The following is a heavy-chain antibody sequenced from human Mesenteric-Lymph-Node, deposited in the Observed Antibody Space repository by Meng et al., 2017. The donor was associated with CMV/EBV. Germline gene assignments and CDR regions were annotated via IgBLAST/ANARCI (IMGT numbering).Heavy chain of an antibody. J-gene: IGHJ4*02. Sequence: GESLKISCAASGFTFSSYSMNWVRQAPGKGLEWVSSISSSSSYIYYADSVKGRFTISRDNAKNSLYLQMNSLRAEDTAVYYCARDADHYDFWSGADYWGQGTLVTVSS. D-gene: IGHD3-3*01. CDR2: ISSSSSYI. CDR1: GFTFSSYS. V-gene: IGHV3-21*01. CDR3: ARDADHYDFWSGADY.